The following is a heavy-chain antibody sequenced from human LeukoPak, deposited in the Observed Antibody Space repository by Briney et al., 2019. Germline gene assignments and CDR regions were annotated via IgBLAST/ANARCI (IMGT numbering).Heavy chain of an antibody. V-gene: IGHV3-74*01. CDR2: INSDGSST. D-gene: IGHD3-22*01. J-gene: IGHJ5*02. Sequence: GGSLRLSCVASGLTFSSYWMHWVRQAPGKGLAWVSRINSDGSSTSYADCVKGRFTISRDNAKNALYLQMNSLRAEDTAVYYCASGFSDTSGSTWGQGTLVTVSS. CDR3: ASGFSDTSGST. CDR1: GLTFSSYW.